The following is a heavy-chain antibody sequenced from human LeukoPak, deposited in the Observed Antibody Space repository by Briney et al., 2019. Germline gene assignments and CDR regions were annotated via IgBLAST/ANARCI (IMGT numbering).Heavy chain of an antibody. CDR1: GFTFSSYW. D-gene: IGHD3-22*01. J-gene: IGHJ3*02. V-gene: IGHV3-7*01. CDR2: IKQDGSEK. Sequence: GGSLRLSCAASGFTFSSYWMSWVRQAPGKGLEWVANIKQDGSEKYYVDSVKGRFTISRDNAKNSLYLQMNSLRAEHTAVYYCAREGDYYDSSDAFDIWGQGTMVTVSS. CDR3: AREGDYYDSSDAFDI.